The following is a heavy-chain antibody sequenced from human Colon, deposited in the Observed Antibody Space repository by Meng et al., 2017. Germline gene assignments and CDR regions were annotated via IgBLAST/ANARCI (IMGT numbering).Heavy chain of an antibody. CDR3: ARSVRLGVAGKSGAY. D-gene: IGHD6-19*01. Sequence: QGQLQEPGPGLVRPSGTLSLTCTVSGGSVSSGDYYWSWIRQPPGKGLEWLGYVYYTGNTNYNPSLKNRVTISLDTSNNQFSLKLTSMTAADAALYYCARSVRLGVAGKSGAYWGQGTLVTVSS. CDR2: VYYTGNT. CDR1: GGSVSSGDYY. V-gene: IGHV4-61*08. J-gene: IGHJ4*02.